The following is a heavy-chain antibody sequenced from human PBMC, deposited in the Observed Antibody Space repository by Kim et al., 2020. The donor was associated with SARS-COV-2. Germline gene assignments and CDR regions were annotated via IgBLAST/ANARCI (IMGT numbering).Heavy chain of an antibody. D-gene: IGHD1-1*01. J-gene: IGHJ4*02. V-gene: IGHV3-30*02. Sequence: ADPVKGRFTHSRDNSKNTLYLQLNSLRAEDTAVYYCAIDRAWNAGYFDYWGQGTLVTVSS. CDR3: AIDRAWNAGYFDY.